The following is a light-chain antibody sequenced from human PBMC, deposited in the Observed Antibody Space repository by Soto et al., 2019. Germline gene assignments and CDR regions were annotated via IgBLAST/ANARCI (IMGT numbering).Light chain of an antibody. Sequence: DIQMTQSPSSLSASVGDRVTITCRASQSISTYLNWYQQKPGKAPKLLIYHSSTLQSGVPSRFSGSGSGTDFTLTISSLQPEDIATYYCQQYDNLPLTFGGGTKVDIK. V-gene: IGKV1-39*01. CDR1: QSISTY. CDR2: HSS. J-gene: IGKJ4*01. CDR3: QQYDNLPLT.